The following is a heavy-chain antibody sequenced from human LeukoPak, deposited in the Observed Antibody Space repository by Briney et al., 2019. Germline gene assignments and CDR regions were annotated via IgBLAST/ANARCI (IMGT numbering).Heavy chain of an antibody. CDR1: GGSVCDYY. V-gene: IGHV4-59*02. D-gene: IGHD6-19*01. Sequence: SETLSLTCGLSGGSVCDYYWSWIRQPPGKGLEWIGHIYYSGSTTYNPSLKSRVTMSVDTSKNQFSLKLRSVTAADTALYYCARIYNSSQWLTPGDHWGQGTLVTVSS. CDR3: ARIYNSSQWLTPGDH. J-gene: IGHJ4*02. CDR2: IYYSGST.